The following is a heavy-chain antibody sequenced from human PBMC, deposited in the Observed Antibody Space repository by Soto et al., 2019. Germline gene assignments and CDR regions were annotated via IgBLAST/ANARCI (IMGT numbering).Heavy chain of an antibody. CDR1: GFTFSTFW. Sequence: EVQLVESGGGLVQPGGSLRLSCAASGFTFSTFWMTWLRQAPGKGLEWVANIKRDGIETHYGDSVKGRFTFTRDNAKNSLYLQLNSLRTEDTAMYYCARDLSPSRDFFYDAFDVWGQGTLVTVAS. D-gene: IGHD2-21*02. J-gene: IGHJ3*01. CDR3: ARDLSPSRDFFYDAFDV. V-gene: IGHV3-7*05. CDR2: IKRDGIET.